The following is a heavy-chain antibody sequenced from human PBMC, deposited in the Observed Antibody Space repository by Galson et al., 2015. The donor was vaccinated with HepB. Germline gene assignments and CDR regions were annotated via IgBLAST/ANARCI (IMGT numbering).Heavy chain of an antibody. Sequence: SLRLSCAASGFIFSNYAMSWVRQAPGKGLEYVSTVSSDGGSTRYADSVKGRFTFSRDNSKNTLFLQMNSLRAEDTAVYFCVFGYFFDYWGQGTLVTVSS. CDR1: GFIFSNYA. J-gene: IGHJ4*02. CDR2: VSSDGGST. CDR3: VFGYFFDY. V-gene: IGHV3-23*01. D-gene: IGHD3-16*01.